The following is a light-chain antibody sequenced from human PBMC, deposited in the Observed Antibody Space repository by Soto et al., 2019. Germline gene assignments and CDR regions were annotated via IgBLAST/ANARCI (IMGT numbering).Light chain of an antibody. V-gene: IGKV3-20*01. J-gene: IGKJ1*01. CDR1: QSVSSSY. CDR2: GTS. Sequence: EIVLTQSPGTLSLSPGERATLSCRASQSVSSSYLAWYQQKPGQAPRLLIYGTSSRATAIPDRFSGSGSGTDFTLTISRLEPEDFAVYYCQQYGSSSWTFCQGTQVEIK. CDR3: QQYGSSSWT.